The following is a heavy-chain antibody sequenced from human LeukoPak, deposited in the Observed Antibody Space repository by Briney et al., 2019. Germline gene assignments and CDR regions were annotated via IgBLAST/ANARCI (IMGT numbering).Heavy chain of an antibody. CDR1: GYSFTSYW. Sequence: GESLKISCKGSGYSFTSYWIGWVRQMPGKGLEWMGIIYPADSDIRYSPSFEGQVTISADKSITTAYLQWSGLTASDTAMYYCARGNSYGYRRFDYWGQGTQVTVSS. D-gene: IGHD5-18*01. V-gene: IGHV5-51*01. J-gene: IGHJ4*02. CDR3: ARGNSYGYRRFDY. CDR2: IYPADSDI.